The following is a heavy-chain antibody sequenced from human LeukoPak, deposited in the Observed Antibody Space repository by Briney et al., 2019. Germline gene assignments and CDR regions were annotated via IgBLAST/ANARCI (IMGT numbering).Heavy chain of an antibody. D-gene: IGHD5-12*01. CDR2: IKSKTDGGTT. V-gene: IGHV3-15*01. J-gene: IGHJ4*02. CDR3: TTDSGYTGTLDY. CDR1: GFTFSNAW. Sequence: GGSLRLSCAASGFTFSNAWMSWVRQAPGKGLEWVGRIKSKTDGGTTDYAAPVKGRFTISRDDSKNTLYLQMNSLRTEDTAVYYCTTDSGYTGTLDYWGQGTLVTVSS.